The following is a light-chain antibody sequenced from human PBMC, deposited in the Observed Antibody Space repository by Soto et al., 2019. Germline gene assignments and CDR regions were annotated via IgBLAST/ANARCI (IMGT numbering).Light chain of an antibody. V-gene: IGKV1-5*03. Sequence: DIQMTQSPSTLSASVGDRVTITCRASQSTSTWLAWYQHKPGKAPNLLIYKASSLESGVPSRFSGSGSGTAFTLTSSSLQPDDVATYYCQQYGRYRTFGQGTKVEIK. CDR1: QSTSTW. J-gene: IGKJ1*01. CDR2: KAS. CDR3: QQYGRYRT.